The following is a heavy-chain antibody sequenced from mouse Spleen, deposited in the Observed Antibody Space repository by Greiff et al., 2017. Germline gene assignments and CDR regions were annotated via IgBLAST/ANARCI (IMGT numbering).Heavy chain of an antibody. CDR2: IYPGDGDT. D-gene: IGHD2-3*01. V-gene: IGHV1-80*01. Sequence: QVQLQQSGAELVKPGASVKISCKASGYAFSSYWMNWVKQRPGKGLEWIGQIYPGDGDTNYNGKFKGKATLTADKSSSTAYMQLSSLTSEDSAVYFCARRGLYDPRYFDVWGAGTTVTVSS. CDR3: ARRGLYDPRYFDV. J-gene: IGHJ1*01. CDR1: GYAFSSYW.